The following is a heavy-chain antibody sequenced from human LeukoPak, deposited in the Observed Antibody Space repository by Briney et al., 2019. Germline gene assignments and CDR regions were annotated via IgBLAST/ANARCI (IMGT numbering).Heavy chain of an antibody. J-gene: IGHJ4*02. CDR1: GYTFTSYD. Sequence: GASVKVSCKASGYTFTSYDINWVRQATGQGLEWMGWMNPNSGNTGYAQKFQGRVTMTRNTSISTAYMELSSLRSEDTAVYYCARGRGKAVAGRGDGGSLYYFDYWGQGTLVTVSS. D-gene: IGHD6-19*01. CDR3: ARGRGKAVAGRGDGGSLYYFDY. V-gene: IGHV1-8*01. CDR2: MNPNSGNT.